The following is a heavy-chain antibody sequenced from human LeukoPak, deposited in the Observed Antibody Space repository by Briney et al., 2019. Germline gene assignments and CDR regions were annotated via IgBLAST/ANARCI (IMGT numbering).Heavy chain of an antibody. V-gene: IGHV3-23*01. CDR2: ISGSGTST. CDR1: GFTFSTYA. D-gene: IGHD6-13*01. Sequence: AGGSLRLSCAASGFTFSTYAMSWVRLAPGKGLEWVSTISGSGTSTYYADPVKGRFTISRDSSKSTLFLQMDSLRDEDSAVYYCAKDPVIAAAGTGWYYFDYWGQGTLVTVSS. J-gene: IGHJ4*02. CDR3: AKDPVIAAAGTGWYYFDY.